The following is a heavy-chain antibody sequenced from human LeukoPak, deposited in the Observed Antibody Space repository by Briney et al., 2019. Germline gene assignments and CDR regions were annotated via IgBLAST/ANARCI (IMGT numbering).Heavy chain of an antibody. CDR1: GGSVSTSDYY. V-gene: IGHV4-39*07. J-gene: IGHJ4*02. Sequence: PSETLSLTCTVSGGSVSTSDYYWGWIRQSPVKGLEWIGDVFYTGKTNYNPSLRGRATISIDTSKNQFSLKLTYVTAADTAVYYCARVFDSWGQGTLVAVSS. CDR3: ARVFDS. CDR2: VFYTGKT.